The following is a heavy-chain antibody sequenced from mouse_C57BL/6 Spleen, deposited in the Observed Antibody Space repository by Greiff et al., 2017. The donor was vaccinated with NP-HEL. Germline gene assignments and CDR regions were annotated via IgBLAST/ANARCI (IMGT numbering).Heavy chain of an antibody. D-gene: IGHD2-3*01. CDR1: GYTFTSYW. J-gene: IGHJ1*03. CDR3: ARAVDGYWYVDV. CDR2: IHPNSGST. Sequence: QVQLQQPGAELVKPGASVKLSCKASGYTFTSYWMHWVKQRPGQGLEWIGMIHPNSGSTNYNEKFKSKATLTVDKSSSTAYMQLSSLTSGDSAVDYCARAVDGYWYVDVWGTGTTVTVSS. V-gene: IGHV1-64*01.